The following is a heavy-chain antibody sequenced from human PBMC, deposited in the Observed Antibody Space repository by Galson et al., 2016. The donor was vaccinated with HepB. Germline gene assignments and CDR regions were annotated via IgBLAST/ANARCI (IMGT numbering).Heavy chain of an antibody. CDR2: IIPIIGTA. Sequence: SVKVSCKASGGTFSSYAISWVRQAPGQGLEWMGGIIPIIGTANYAQKFQGRLTITADESTSTAYIELSSMRFEDTGVYYCARSQYYYDNSGYPWAFDIWGQGTRVTVSS. V-gene: IGHV1-69*13. J-gene: IGHJ3*02. CDR3: ARSQYYYDNSGYPWAFDI. D-gene: IGHD3-22*01. CDR1: GGTFSSYA.